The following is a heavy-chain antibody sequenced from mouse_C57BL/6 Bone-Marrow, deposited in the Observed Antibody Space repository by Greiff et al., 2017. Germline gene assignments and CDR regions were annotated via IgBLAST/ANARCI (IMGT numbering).Heavy chain of an antibody. J-gene: IGHJ4*01. D-gene: IGHD1-1*01. V-gene: IGHV5-17*01. CDR2: ISSGSSTI. CDR1: GFTFSDYG. Sequence: EVNVVESGGGLVKPGGSLKLSCAASGFTFSDYGMHWVRQAPEKGLEWVAYISSGSSTIYYADTVKGRFTFSRDNAKNTLFLQMTSLRSEDTAMYYCARSGSSYAMDYWGQGTSVTVAS. CDR3: ARSGSSYAMDY.